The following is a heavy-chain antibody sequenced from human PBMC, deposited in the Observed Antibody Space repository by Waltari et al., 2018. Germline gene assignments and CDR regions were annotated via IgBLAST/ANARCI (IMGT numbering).Heavy chain of an antibody. J-gene: IGHJ4*02. CDR1: GFTFSRSW. Sequence: EVQLVESGGGLVQPRGSLRISCAASGFTFSRSWMTWVGQAPGKGLEWVANIKEDGSEGYYVDSVKGRFTISRDNTKNALFLQMNSLRAEDTAAYYCATVEWYRMDYWGQGTLVTVSS. V-gene: IGHV3-7*01. CDR2: IKEDGSEG. D-gene: IGHD3-3*01. CDR3: ATVEWYRMDY.